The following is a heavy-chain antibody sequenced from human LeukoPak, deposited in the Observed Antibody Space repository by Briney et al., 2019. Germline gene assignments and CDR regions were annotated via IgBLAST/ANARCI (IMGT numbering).Heavy chain of an antibody. Sequence: VQPGRSLRLSCAASGFTFSSYAMHWVRQAPGKGLEWVAVISYDGSNKYYADSVKGRFTISRDNSKNTLYLQMNSLRAEDTAVYYCAKDQVGIYDYGGTLDYWGQGTLVTVSS. CDR3: AKDQVGIYDYGGTLDY. V-gene: IGHV3-30-3*01. J-gene: IGHJ4*02. D-gene: IGHD4-23*01. CDR2: ISYDGSNK. CDR1: GFTFSSYA.